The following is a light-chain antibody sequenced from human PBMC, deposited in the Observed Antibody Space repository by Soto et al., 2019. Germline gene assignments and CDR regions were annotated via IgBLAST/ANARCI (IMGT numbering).Light chain of an antibody. CDR3: GSWYSSLSAYV. CDR2: DDD. V-gene: IGLV1-51*01. Sequence: QSVMTQPPSVSAAPGQRVTISCSGSSSNIGGNSVSWYQQLPGTAPKLLIYDDDKRPSGIPDRFSGSKSGTSATLGITGFQPGDEADHKCGSWYSSLSAYVFGPGTKSTAL. J-gene: IGLJ1*01. CDR1: SSNIGGNS.